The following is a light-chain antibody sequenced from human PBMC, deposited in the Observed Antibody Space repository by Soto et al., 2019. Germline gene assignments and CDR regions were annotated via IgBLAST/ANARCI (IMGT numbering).Light chain of an antibody. Sequence: EIVLSQSPGTLSLSPGERATLSCRASQSVVNTHLAWYHQKPGQAPRLLIYGASSRATGIPDRFSGSGSGTDFTLTISRLEPEDFAVYFCQQYGSSPLTFGGGTKVDIK. V-gene: IGKV3-20*01. CDR1: QSVVNTH. CDR3: QQYGSSPLT. J-gene: IGKJ4*01. CDR2: GAS.